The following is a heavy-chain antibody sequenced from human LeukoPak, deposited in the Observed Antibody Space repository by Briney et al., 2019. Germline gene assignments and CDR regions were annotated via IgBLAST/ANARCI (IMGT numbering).Heavy chain of an antibody. J-gene: IGHJ4*02. CDR1: GYSFTNYW. CDR3: ARLLYGFFYFDY. CDR2: IFPADSDT. V-gene: IGHV5-51*01. D-gene: IGHD4-17*01. Sequence: GESLKISCKASGYSFTNYWIGWVRQMPGKSLEWMGIIFPADSDTRYSPSFQGQVTISADKSINTAYLQWNSLRASDTAMYYCARLLYGFFYFDYWGQGTLVTVFS.